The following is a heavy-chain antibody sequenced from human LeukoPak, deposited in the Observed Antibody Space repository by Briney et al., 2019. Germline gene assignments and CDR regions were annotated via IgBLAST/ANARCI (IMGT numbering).Heavy chain of an antibody. D-gene: IGHD4-17*01. V-gene: IGHV3-23*01. J-gene: IGHJ4*02. CDR3: VRASDFGAV. Sequence: GGSLRLSCAASGFTFSTFAMSWVRQAPGKGLEWVSAITGSGDSTSYAESVKGRFTISRDNSKNTLYLQMNSARDDDTAVYYCVRASDFGAVWGQGALVTVSS. CDR1: GFTFSTFA. CDR2: ITGSGDST.